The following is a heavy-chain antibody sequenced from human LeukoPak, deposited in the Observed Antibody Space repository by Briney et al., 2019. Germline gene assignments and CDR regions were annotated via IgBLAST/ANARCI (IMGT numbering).Heavy chain of an antibody. J-gene: IGHJ4*02. CDR3: AKTVLRYCSSTSCYYFDY. Sequence: QSGRSLRLSCAASGFTFSSYAMHWVRQAPGKGLEWVAVISYDGSNKYYADSVKGRFTISRDNSKDTLYLQMSSLRAEDTAVYYCAKTVLRYCSSTSCYYFDYWGQGTLVTVSS. CDR1: GFTFSSYA. D-gene: IGHD2-2*01. CDR2: ISYDGSNK. V-gene: IGHV3-30-3*02.